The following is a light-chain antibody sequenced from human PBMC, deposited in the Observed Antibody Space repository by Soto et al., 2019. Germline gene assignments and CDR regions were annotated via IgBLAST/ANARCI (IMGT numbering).Light chain of an antibody. CDR1: QGISSA. Sequence: AIQLTQSPSSLSASVGDRLTITCRASQGISSALAWYQLKPGKPPNLLIYAASSLESGVPSRFSGSGSGTDFTLIISSLQPEDSATYFCQQFNSYPLSFGGGTKVEIE. V-gene: IGKV1-13*02. J-gene: IGKJ4*01. CDR3: QQFNSYPLS. CDR2: AAS.